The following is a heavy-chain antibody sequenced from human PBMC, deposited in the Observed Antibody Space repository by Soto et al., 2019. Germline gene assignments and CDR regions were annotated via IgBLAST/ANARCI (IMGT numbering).Heavy chain of an antibody. V-gene: IGHV1-2*02. CDR2: INPNSGGT. Sequence: QVQLVQSGAEVKKPGASVKVSCKASGYTFTGYYMHWVRQAPGQGLEWMGWINPNSGGTNYAQKFQGRVTMTRDTSISTAYMELSRLRSDDTAVYYCARVTEAPPKKKGIAAAGNQNDYWGQGTLVTVSS. CDR1: GYTFTGYY. CDR3: ARVTEAPPKKKGIAAAGNQNDY. D-gene: IGHD6-13*01. J-gene: IGHJ4*02.